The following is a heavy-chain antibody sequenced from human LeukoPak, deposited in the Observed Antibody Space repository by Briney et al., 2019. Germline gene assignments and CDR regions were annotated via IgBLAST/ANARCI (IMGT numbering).Heavy chain of an antibody. V-gene: IGHV3-48*01. CDR2: ISSSSSTI. J-gene: IGHJ6*03. Sequence: GGSLRLSCAASGSTFSSYSMNWVRQAPGKGLEWVSYISSSSSTIYYADSVKGRFTISRDNAKNSLYLQMNSLRAEDTAVYYCARDPVEYSSSSRGVDYYYMDVWGKGTTVTVSS. CDR3: ARDPVEYSSSSRGVDYYYMDV. CDR1: GSTFSSYS. D-gene: IGHD6-6*01.